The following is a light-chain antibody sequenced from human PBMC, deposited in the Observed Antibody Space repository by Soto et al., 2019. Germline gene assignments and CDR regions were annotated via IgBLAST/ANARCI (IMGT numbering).Light chain of an antibody. CDR3: QQYGYPPLT. CDR2: DAS. V-gene: IGKV1-33*01. CDR1: QDIGNY. J-gene: IGKJ4*01. Sequence: DIQMTQSPPSLSASVGDRVTITCQASQDIGNYLSWYQQKKGKAPKLLICDASTLETGVPPRFRVSGSGTDFALTITSLQPEDFATYYCQQYGYPPLTFGGGTKVDIK.